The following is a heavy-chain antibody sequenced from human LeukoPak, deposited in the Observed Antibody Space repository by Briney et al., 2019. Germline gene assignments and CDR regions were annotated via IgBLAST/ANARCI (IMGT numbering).Heavy chain of an antibody. CDR3: ARQKWLVEWFDS. D-gene: IGHD6-19*01. CDR1: GGSVSSSSYY. Sequence: SETLSLTCTVSGGSVSSSSYYWGWIRQPPGKGLEWIGSIYYSGSTYYNPSLKSRVTISVDTSKNQFSLKLISVTAADTAVYYCARQKWLVEWFDSWGQGTLVTVSS. J-gene: IGHJ5*01. V-gene: IGHV4-39*01. CDR2: IYYSGST.